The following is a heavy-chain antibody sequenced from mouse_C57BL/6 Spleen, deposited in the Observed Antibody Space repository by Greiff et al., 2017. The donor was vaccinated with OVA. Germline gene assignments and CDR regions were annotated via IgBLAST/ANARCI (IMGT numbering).Heavy chain of an antibody. V-gene: IGHV1-80*01. CDR1: GYAFSSYW. CDR3: ARSGDWAWFAY. CDR2: IYPGDGDT. J-gene: IGHJ3*01. D-gene: IGHD2-13*01. Sequence: QVQLQQSGAELVKPGASVTISCKASGYAFSSYWMNWVKQRPGQGLEWIGQIYPGDGDTNYNGKFKGKATLTADKSYSTSYMQLSSLTSEDSAVYFCARSGDWAWFAYWGQGTLVTVSA.